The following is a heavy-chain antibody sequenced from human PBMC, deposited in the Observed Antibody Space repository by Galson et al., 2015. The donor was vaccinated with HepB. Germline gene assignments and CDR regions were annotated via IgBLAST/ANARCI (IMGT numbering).Heavy chain of an antibody. J-gene: IGHJ4*02. CDR3: ARLEVGDSWSRSSYFDS. D-gene: IGHD3-3*01. CDR1: GFTFSTKS. Sequence: SLRLSCAASGFTFSTKSMTWVRQAPGKGLEWVSDIYDDDDTNYADSVRGRFTISRDNSKNTLLLQMNSLRSEDTAVYYCARLEVGDSWSRSSYFDSWGQGTLVTVSS. V-gene: IGHV3-66*02. CDR2: IYDDDDT.